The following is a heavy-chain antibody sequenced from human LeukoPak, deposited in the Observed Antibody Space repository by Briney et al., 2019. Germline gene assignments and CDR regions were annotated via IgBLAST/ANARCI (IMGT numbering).Heavy chain of an antibody. CDR1: GFSFSTNW. J-gene: IGHJ4*02. D-gene: IGHD1-1*01. CDR3: AKEGNWNLDY. V-gene: IGHV3-7*01. CDR2: IKRDGSEK. Sequence: GGCLRLSCVASGFSFSTNWMDWVRQAPGKGLEWVANIKRDGSEKNYVDSVKGRFTISRDNAKNSLYLEMNSLRAEDTAVYYCAKEGNWNLDYWGQGALVTVSS.